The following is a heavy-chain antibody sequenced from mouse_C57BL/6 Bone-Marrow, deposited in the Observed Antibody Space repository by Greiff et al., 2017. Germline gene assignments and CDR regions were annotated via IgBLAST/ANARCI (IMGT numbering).Heavy chain of an antibody. Sequence: EVKLMESGGGLVKPGGSLKLSCAASGFTFSDYGMHWVRQAPEKGLEWVAYISSGSSTIYYADTVKGRFTISRDNAKNTLFLQMTSLRSEDTAMYYCARKRKRWYFYAMDYWGQGTSVTVSS. J-gene: IGHJ4*01. V-gene: IGHV5-17*01. CDR2: ISSGSSTI. D-gene: IGHD2-1*01. CDR1: GFTFSDYG. CDR3: ARKRKRWYFYAMDY.